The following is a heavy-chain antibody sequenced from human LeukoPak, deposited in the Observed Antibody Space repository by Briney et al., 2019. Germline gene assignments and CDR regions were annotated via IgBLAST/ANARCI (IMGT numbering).Heavy chain of an antibody. J-gene: IGHJ5*02. V-gene: IGHV4-39*01. CDR3: ARRVSQMAYDFWSGYYNGDNNWFDP. CDR1: GGSISSSSYY. CDR2: IYYSGST. D-gene: IGHD3-3*01. Sequence: TSETLSLTCTVSGGSISSSSYYWGWIRQPPGKGLEWIGSIYYSGSTYYNPSLKSRVTISVDTSKNQFSLKLSSVTAADTAVYYCARRVSQMAYDFWSGYYNGDNNWFDPWGQGTLVTVSS.